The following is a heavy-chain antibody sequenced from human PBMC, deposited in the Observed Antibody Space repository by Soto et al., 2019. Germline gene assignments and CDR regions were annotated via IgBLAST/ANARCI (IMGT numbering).Heavy chain of an antibody. V-gene: IGHV5-51*03. CDR1: GYSYTSYW. Sequence: EVQLVQSGAEVKKPGESLKISCKGSGYSYTSYWIGWVRQMPGKGLEWMGIIYPGDSDTRYSPSFQGQVTISADKSISTAYLQWSSLKASDTAMYYCARPVHYGDYEGDAFDIWGQGTMVTVSS. D-gene: IGHD4-17*01. CDR3: ARPVHYGDYEGDAFDI. CDR2: IYPGDSDT. J-gene: IGHJ3*02.